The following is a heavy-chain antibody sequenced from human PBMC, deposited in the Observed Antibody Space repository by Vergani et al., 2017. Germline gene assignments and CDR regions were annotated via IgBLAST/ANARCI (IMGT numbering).Heavy chain of an antibody. CDR3: ANQWGTMAFDY. CDR2: IYYSGST. D-gene: IGHD3-10*01. Sequence: QVQLQESGPGLVKPSETLSLTCTVSGGSISSYYWSWIRQPPGKGLEWIGYIYYSGSTNYNPSLKSRVTISVDTSKNQFSLKLSSVTAADTAVYYCANQWGTMAFDYWGQGTLVTVSS. V-gene: IGHV4-59*01. CDR1: GGSISSYY. J-gene: IGHJ4*02.